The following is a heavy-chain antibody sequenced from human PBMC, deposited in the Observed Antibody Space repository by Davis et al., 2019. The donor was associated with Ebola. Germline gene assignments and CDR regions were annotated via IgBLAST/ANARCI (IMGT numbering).Heavy chain of an antibody. Sequence: MPSETLSLTCTVSGGSISSHYWTWIRQPPGKGLEWIGHIHYSGSTHYNPSLKSRVTTSVDTSKNQFSLSLSSVTAADTAVYYCATTKQWLAFDYWGLGTLVTVSS. V-gene: IGHV4-59*11. CDR2: IHYSGST. J-gene: IGHJ4*02. CDR1: GGSISSHY. D-gene: IGHD6-19*01. CDR3: ATTKQWLAFDY.